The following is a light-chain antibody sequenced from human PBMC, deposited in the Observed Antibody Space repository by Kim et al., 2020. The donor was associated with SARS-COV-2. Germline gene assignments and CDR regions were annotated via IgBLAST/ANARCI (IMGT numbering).Light chain of an antibody. CDR1: NSDIGRYN. CDR3: AAWDVTVNGPV. V-gene: IGLV1-44*01. CDR2: NND. J-gene: IGLJ3*02. Sequence: GQRVPISCSGTNSDIGRYNVHWYQQLPGTAPKLLIYNNDQRPSGVPDRFSGSKSGTSGSLAISGLQSEDEADYYCAAWDVTVNGPVYGGGTKLTVL.